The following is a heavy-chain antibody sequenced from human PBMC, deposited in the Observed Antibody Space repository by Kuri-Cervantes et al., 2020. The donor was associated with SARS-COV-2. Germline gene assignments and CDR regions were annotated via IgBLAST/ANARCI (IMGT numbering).Heavy chain of an antibody. J-gene: IGHJ4*02. Sequence: SETLSLTCTVSGGSTSSSSYYWGWIRQPPGKGLEWIGSIYYSGSTYYNPSLKSRVTISVDTSKNQFSLKLSSVTAADTAVYYCARTPGDSSKVDYWGQGTLVTVSS. CDR1: GGSTSSSSYY. D-gene: IGHD2-21*02. CDR3: ARTPGDSSKVDY. V-gene: IGHV4-39*07. CDR2: IYYSGST.